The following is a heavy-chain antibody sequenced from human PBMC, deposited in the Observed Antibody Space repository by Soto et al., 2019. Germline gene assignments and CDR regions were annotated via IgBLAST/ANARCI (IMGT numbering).Heavy chain of an antibody. J-gene: IGHJ6*03. D-gene: IGHD4-17*01. V-gene: IGHV1-69*02. CDR2: IIPILGIA. CDR3: ARGCRLCYGDYGDYYMDV. CDR1: GGTFSSYT. Sequence: SVKVSCKASGGTFSSYTISWVRQAPGQGLEWMGRIIPILGIANYAQKFQGRVTITADKSTSTAYMELSSLRSEDTAVYYCARGCRLCYGDYGDYYMDVWGKGTTVTVS.